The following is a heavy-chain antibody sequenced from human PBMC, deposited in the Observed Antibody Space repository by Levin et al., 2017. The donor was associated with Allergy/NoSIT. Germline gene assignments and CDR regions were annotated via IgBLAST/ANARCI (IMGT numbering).Heavy chain of an antibody. J-gene: IGHJ6*03. CDR2: INHSGST. Sequence: MPSETLSLTCAVYGGSFSGYYWSWIRQPPGKGLEWIGEINHSGSTNYNPSLKSRVTISVDTSKNQFSLKLSSVTAADTAVYYCARGPYYYGSGSYSRPYYYYYYMDVWGKGTTVTVSS. CDR3: ARGPYYYGSGSYSRPYYYYYYMDV. V-gene: IGHV4-34*01. D-gene: IGHD3-10*01. CDR1: GGSFSGYY.